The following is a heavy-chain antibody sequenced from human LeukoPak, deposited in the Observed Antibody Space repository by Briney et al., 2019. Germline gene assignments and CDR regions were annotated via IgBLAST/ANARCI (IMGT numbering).Heavy chain of an antibody. CDR2: INPNSGGT. CDR1: GYTFTGYY. Sequence: ASVKVSCKASGYTFTGYYMHWVRQAPGQGLEWMGWINPNSGGTNYAQKFQGWVTMTRDTSISTAYMELRSLRSDDTAVYYCARGVVVPAAIPYTTYYYYYMDVWGKGTTVTVSS. V-gene: IGHV1-2*04. CDR3: ARGVVVPAAIPYTTYYYYYMDV. D-gene: IGHD2-2*02. J-gene: IGHJ6*03.